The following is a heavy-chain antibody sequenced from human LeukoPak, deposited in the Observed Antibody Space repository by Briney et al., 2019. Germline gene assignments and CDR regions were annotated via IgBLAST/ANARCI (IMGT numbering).Heavy chain of an antibody. CDR2: IYYSGST. Sequence: NSSETLSLTCTVSGGSISSSSYYWGWIRQPPGKGLEWIGSIYYSGSTYYSPSLKSRVTISVDTSKNQFSLKLSSVTAADTAVYYCAREDIVVVPAARDAFDIWGQGTMVTVSS. CDR1: GGSISSSSYY. J-gene: IGHJ3*02. D-gene: IGHD2-2*01. V-gene: IGHV4-39*01. CDR3: AREDIVVVPAARDAFDI.